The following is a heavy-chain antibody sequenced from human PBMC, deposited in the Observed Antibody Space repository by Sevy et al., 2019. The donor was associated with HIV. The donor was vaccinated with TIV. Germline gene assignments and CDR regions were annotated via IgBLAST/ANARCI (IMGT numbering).Heavy chain of an antibody. J-gene: IGHJ4*02. V-gene: IGHV3-11*01. CDR2: ISSSGSTI. D-gene: IGHD3-10*01. CDR1: GFTFSDYY. CDR3: ARDSWGGRLLGSPRGLFDY. Sequence: GGSLRLSCAASGFTFSDYYMSWIRQAPGKGLEWVSYISSSGSTIYYADSVKGRFTIPRDNAKNSLYLQMNSLRAEDTAVYYCARDSWGGRLLGSPRGLFDYWGQGTLVTVSS.